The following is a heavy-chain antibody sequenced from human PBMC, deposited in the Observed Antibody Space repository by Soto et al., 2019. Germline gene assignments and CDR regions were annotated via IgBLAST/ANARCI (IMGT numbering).Heavy chain of an antibody. CDR3: ARSVVTALHFDY. CDR1: GYTFTSYY. CDR2: INPSGGST. Sequence: ASVKVSCKASGYTFTSYYMHWVRQAPGQGLEWMGIINPSGGSTTYAQKFQGGVTMTRDTSTSTVYMELSSLRSEDTAVYYCARSVVTALHFDYWGQGTPVTVSS. J-gene: IGHJ4*02. D-gene: IGHD2-21*02. V-gene: IGHV1-46*03.